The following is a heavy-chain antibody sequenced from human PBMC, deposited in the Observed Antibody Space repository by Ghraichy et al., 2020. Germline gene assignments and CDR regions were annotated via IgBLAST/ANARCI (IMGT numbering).Heavy chain of an antibody. Sequence: SETLSLTCTVSGGSISGYYWTWIRQPAGKGLEWIGRVYPSGTTNYNSSLKSRVTMSVDTSTNPFSLKLSSVTAADTAVYYCAREGHYSDSSGYPLFDYWGQGTLVTVSS. J-gene: IGHJ4*02. CDR1: GGSISGYY. D-gene: IGHD3-22*01. CDR3: AREGHYSDSSGYPLFDY. CDR2: VYPSGTT. V-gene: IGHV4-4*07.